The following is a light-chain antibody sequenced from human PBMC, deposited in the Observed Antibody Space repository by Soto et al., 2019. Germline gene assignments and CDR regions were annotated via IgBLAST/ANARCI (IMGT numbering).Light chain of an antibody. V-gene: IGKV1-39*01. J-gene: IGKJ4*01. Sequence: DIQMTQSPSSLSASVGDRVTITCRASQSISSYLNWYQQKPGKAPKLLIYAASSLQSGVPSRFSGSGSGTDFTLTISSLQPXDXXXXXCQQSYSTPQLTFGGGTKVXIK. CDR1: QSISSY. CDR2: AAS. CDR3: QQSYSTPQLT.